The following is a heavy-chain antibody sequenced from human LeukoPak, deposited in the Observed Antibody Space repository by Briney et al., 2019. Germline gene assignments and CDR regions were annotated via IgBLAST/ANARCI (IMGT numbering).Heavy chain of an antibody. V-gene: IGHV3-11*05. CDR2: ISFGSTYT. Sequence: GGSLRLSCAASGFTFSDYYMSWVRQAPGKGLEWVSYISFGSTYTDYADSVKGRFTISRDNGKNSLYLQMNNLRAEDTAVYYCARGGKWLETQFDYWGQGTLVTVSS. CDR1: GFTFSDYY. J-gene: IGHJ4*02. CDR3: ARGGKWLETQFDY. D-gene: IGHD6-19*01.